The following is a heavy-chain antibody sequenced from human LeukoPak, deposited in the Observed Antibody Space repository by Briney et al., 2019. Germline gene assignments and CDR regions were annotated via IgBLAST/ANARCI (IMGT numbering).Heavy chain of an antibody. Sequence: SETLSLTCTVSGGSISSSSYYWGWIRQPPGKGLEWIGSIYYSGSTYYNPSLKSRVTIFVDTSKKQFSLKLRSVTAADTAVYYCARHCTPLLLFGELTEFDPWGQGTLVTVSS. CDR1: GGSISSSSYY. CDR2: IYYSGST. D-gene: IGHD3-10*01. J-gene: IGHJ5*02. V-gene: IGHV4-39*01. CDR3: ARHCTPLLLFGELTEFDP.